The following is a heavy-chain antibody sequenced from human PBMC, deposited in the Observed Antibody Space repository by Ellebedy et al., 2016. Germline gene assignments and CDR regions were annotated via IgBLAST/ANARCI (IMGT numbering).Heavy chain of an antibody. CDR2: ISGDGGST. V-gene: IGHV3-23*01. CDR3: RHGHYSDY. J-gene: IGHJ4*02. CDR1: GFTFSNFF. Sequence: GESLKISXATSGFTFSNFFMSWVRQTPGKGLEWVSTISGDGGSTNLADSVKGRFTISRDNSKNTMYLQMNSLRADDTAVYYCRHGHYSDYWGQGTLVTVSS.